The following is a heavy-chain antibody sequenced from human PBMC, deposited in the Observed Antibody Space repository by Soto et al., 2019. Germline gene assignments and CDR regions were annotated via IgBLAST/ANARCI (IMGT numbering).Heavy chain of an antibody. Sequence: QVQLVQSGAEVKKPGASVKVSCKVSGYALTELSMHWVRQAPGKGLEWMGGFDPEDGETIYAQKFQGRVTMTEDTSTDTAYMELSSLRSEDTAVYYCATDYNYYDSWGRYWYFDLWGRGTLVTVSS. CDR1: GYALTELS. V-gene: IGHV1-24*01. CDR2: FDPEDGET. J-gene: IGHJ2*01. CDR3: ATDYNYYDSWGRYWYFDL. D-gene: IGHD3-22*01.